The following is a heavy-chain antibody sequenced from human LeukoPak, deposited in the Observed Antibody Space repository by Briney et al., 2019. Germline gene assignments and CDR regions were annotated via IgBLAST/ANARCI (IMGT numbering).Heavy chain of an antibody. V-gene: IGHV4-39*07. J-gene: IGHJ6*02. CDR3: ARHGYSGYEYYYYYGMDV. CDR1: GGSISSSSYY. Sequence: SETLSLTCTVSGGSISSSSYYWGWIRQPPGKGLEWIGSIYYSGSTYYNPPLKSRVTISGDTSKNHFSLRQSSVTAADTAVYYCARHGYSGYEYYYYYGMDVWGQGTTVTVSS. CDR2: IYYSGST. D-gene: IGHD5-12*01.